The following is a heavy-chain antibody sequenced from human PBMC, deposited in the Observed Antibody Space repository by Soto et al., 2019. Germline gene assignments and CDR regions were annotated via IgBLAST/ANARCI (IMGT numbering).Heavy chain of an antibody. CDR1: GGSISSYY. D-gene: IGHD3-16*02. CDR3: ARQNYDYVWGSYRYTVPRPFGY. Sequence: SETLSLTCTVSGGSISSYYWSWIRQPPGKGLEWIGYIYYSGSTNYNPSLKSRVTISVDTSKNQFSLKLSPVTAADTAVYYCARQNYDYVWGSYRYTVPRPFGYWGQGTLVTVS. J-gene: IGHJ4*02. V-gene: IGHV4-59*08. CDR2: IYYSGST.